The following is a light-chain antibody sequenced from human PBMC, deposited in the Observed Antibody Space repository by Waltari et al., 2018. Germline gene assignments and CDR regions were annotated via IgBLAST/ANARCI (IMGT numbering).Light chain of an antibody. V-gene: IGKV1-39*01. CDR1: QTIRNY. J-gene: IGKJ3*01. Sequence: DIKMTKSPPSLAPSVGDSVTITCRASQTIRNYLNWYQQRPGKAPKLLISAASSLQSGVPSRFSGSGSGTDFALTISSLQPEDFASYHCQETYTTLFTFGPGTKVEIK. CDR3: QETYTTLFT. CDR2: AAS.